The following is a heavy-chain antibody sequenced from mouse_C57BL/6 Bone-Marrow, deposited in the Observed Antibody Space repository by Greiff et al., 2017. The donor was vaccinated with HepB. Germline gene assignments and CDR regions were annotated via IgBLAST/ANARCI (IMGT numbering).Heavy chain of an antibody. Sequence: VKLQQSGAELVRPGDSVTLSCKASGYTFTDYEMHWVKQTPVHGLEWIGAIDPETGGTAYNQKFKGKAILTADKSSSTAYMELRSLTSEDAAVYYCTRLDYCKGFAYWGQGTLVTVSA. J-gene: IGHJ3*01. CDR3: TRLDYCKGFAY. D-gene: IGHD2-1*01. CDR1: GYTFTDYE. CDR2: IDPETGGT. V-gene: IGHV1-15*01.